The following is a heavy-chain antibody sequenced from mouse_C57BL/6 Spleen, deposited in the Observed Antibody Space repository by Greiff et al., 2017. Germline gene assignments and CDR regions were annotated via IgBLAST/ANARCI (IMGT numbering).Heavy chain of an antibody. D-gene: IGHD2-12*01. V-gene: IGHV1-42*01. Sequence: VQLQQSGPELVKPGASVKISCKASGYSFTGYYMNWVKQSPEKSLEWIGEINPSTGGTTYNQKFKAKATLTVDKSSSTAYMQLKSLTSEDSAVYYCARSSSIVTTAYWGQGTLVTVSA. CDR2: INPSTGGT. J-gene: IGHJ3*01. CDR3: ARSSSIVTTAY. CDR1: GYSFTGYY.